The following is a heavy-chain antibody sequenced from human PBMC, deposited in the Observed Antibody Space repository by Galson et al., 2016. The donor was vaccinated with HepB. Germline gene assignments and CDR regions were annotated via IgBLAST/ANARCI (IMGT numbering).Heavy chain of an antibody. CDR1: GFTFRSYAM. Sequence: SLRLSCAASGFTFRSYAMSWVRQAPGKGLEWIGEVHHSGVTNYNSILGSRVTISVDKAKNHLSLRVTSVTAADTAIYYCARDLDGRLTTLAYWGQGIPVAVS. J-gene: IGHJ4*02. V-gene: IGHV4-4*02. CDR2: VHHSGVT. D-gene: IGHD4-11*01. CDR3: ARDLDGRLTTLAY.